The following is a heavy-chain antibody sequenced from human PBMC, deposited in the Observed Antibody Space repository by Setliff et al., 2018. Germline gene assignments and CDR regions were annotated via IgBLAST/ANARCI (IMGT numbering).Heavy chain of an antibody. CDR2: IYTSGST. CDR3: ARHALSFDSAWDV. Sequence: KTSETLSLTCSVTGGSMTDFFWNWIRQPPGKGLEWIGYIYTSGSTNYNPSLKSRVSISLDTSKNQFSLNLNSATAADTAVYYCARHALSFDSAWDVWGKGTTVTVSS. CDR1: GGSMTDFF. V-gene: IGHV4-59*08. D-gene: IGHD3-9*01. J-gene: IGHJ6*04.